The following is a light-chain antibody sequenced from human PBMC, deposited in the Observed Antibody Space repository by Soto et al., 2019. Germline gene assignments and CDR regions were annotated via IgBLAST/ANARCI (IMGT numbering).Light chain of an antibody. CDR3: SSYTTSNTLV. CDR2: EVS. CDR1: SSDVGDYKY. J-gene: IGLJ1*01. Sequence: QSALTQPASVSGSPGQSITISCTGTSSDVGDYKYVSWYQKHPGKAPKALIYEVSNRPSGVSNRFSGSKSGNTASLTISGLLAEDEADYYCSSYTTSNTLVFGPGTKLTVL. V-gene: IGLV2-14*01.